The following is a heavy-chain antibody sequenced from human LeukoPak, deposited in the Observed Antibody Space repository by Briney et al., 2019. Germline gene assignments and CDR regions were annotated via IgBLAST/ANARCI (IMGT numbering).Heavy chain of an antibody. Sequence: GESLKISCKGSGYSFTSYWIGWVRQMPGKGLEWMGIIYPGDSDTRYSPSFQGQVTISADKSISTAYLQWSSLKASDTAMYYCARLVGATGGRNWFDPWGQGTLVTVSS. V-gene: IGHV5-51*01. CDR2: IYPGDSDT. D-gene: IGHD1-26*01. J-gene: IGHJ5*02. CDR1: GYSFTSYW. CDR3: ARLVGATGGRNWFDP.